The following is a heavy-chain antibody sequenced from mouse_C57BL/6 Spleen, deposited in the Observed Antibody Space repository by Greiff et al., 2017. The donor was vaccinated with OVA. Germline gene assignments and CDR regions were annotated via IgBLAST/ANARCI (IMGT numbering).Heavy chain of an antibody. V-gene: IGHV1-50*01. CDR2: IDPSDSYT. CDR1: GYTFTSYW. CDR3: ARSLYSNYVFAY. D-gene: IGHD2-5*01. Sequence: VQLQQPGAELVKPRASVKLSCKASGYTFTSYWMQWVKQRPGQGLEWIGEIDPSDSYTNYNQKFKGKATLTVDTSSSTAYMQLSSLTSEDSAVYYCARSLYSNYVFAYWGQGTLVTVSA. J-gene: IGHJ3*01.